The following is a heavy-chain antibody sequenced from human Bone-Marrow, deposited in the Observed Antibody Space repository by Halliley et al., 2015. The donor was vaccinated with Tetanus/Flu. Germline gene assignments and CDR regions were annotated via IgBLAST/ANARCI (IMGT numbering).Heavy chain of an antibody. V-gene: IGHV3-7*03. J-gene: IGHJ6*02. Sequence: ESEKYYVDSVKGRFSISRDNAKRSLYLQMNSLRAEDTAVYFCAGLIDAGYYDSGGFRGYYGMSVWGQGTTVIVSS. CDR2: ESEK. CDR3: AGLIDAGYYDSGGFRGYYGMSV. D-gene: IGHD3-22*01.